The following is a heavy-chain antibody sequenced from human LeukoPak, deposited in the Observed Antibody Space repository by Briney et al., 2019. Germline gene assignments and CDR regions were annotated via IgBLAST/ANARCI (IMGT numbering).Heavy chain of an antibody. D-gene: IGHD6-19*01. V-gene: IGHV3-9*01. CDR1: GFTFDDYA. Sequence: PGGSLRLSCAVSGFTFDDYAMHWVRQAPGKGLEWVSGISWNSGGIDYADSVKGRFTISRDNAKNSLYLQMNSLRAEDTALYYCAKGASIAVAGTLDYWGQGTLVTVSS. J-gene: IGHJ4*02. CDR2: ISWNSGGI. CDR3: AKGASIAVAGTLDY.